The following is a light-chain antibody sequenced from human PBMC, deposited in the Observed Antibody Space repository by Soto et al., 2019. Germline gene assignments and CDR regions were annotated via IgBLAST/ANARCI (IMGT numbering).Light chain of an antibody. J-gene: IGKJ1*01. CDR3: QQSYNWPWT. CDR1: QSISTN. Sequence: EIVLPQSPATLSVSPGERATLSCRASQSISTNLAWFLQKPGQAPRLLISRASTRATGIPARFSGSGSGTEFTLTISSLQSEDFAVYYCQQSYNWPWTFGQGTKVDIK. CDR2: RAS. V-gene: IGKV3-15*01.